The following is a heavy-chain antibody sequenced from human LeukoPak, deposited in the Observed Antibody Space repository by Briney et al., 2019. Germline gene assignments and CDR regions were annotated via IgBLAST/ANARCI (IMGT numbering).Heavy chain of an antibody. CDR2: ICGSDST. CDR1: GFTVSSNC. V-gene: IGHV3-66*01. Sequence: QPGGSLRLSCAASGFTVSSNCMSWVRQAPGKGLEWVSIICGSDSTYYADSVKGRFIISGDNSKLYLQMNSLRAEDTAVYYCAKAGLWTYGFQDFWGQGTLVTVSS. D-gene: IGHD3-10*01. CDR3: AKAGLWTYGFQDF. J-gene: IGHJ4*02.